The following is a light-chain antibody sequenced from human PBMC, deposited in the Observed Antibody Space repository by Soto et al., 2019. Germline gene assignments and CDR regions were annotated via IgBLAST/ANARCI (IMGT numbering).Light chain of an antibody. CDR1: QSISSW. CDR2: DAS. J-gene: IGKJ1*01. V-gene: IGKV1-5*01. Sequence: IQMTHSPSTLSASVGDRVTITCRASQSISSWLAWYQQKPGKAPKLLIYDASSLESGVPSRFSGSGSGTEFTLTISSLQPDDFATYYCQQYNSYPWRFGQGTKVDNK. CDR3: QQYNSYPWR.